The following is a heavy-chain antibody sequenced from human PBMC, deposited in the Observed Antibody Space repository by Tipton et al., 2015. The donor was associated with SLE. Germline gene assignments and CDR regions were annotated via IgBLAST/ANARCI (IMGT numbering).Heavy chain of an antibody. D-gene: IGHD6-19*01. CDR3: ARQEGWLVHFDY. CDR1: GGSISSYY. CDR2: IYYSGST. Sequence: TLSLTCTVSGGSISSYYWSWIRQPPGKGLEWIGYIYYSGSTNYNPSLKSRVTISVDTSKNQFSLKLSSATAADTAVYYCARQEGWLVHFDYWGQGTLVTVSS. J-gene: IGHJ4*02. V-gene: IGHV4-59*08.